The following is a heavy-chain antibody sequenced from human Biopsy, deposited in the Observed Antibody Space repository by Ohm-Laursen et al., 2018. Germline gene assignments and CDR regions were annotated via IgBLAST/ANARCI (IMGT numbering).Heavy chain of an antibody. V-gene: IGHV1-2*02. CDR3: ARDPRYGYGSYFDY. CDR1: GYTFTGYY. J-gene: IGHJ4*02. CDR2: INPNSGVT. D-gene: IGHD3-10*01. Sequence: SSVKVSCKASGYTFTGYYMHWVRQAPGQGLEWMGWINPNSGVTNYAQRFQGRVTMNRDTSISTAYMELSRLRSDDTAVYYFARDPRYGYGSYFDYWGQGTLVAVSS.